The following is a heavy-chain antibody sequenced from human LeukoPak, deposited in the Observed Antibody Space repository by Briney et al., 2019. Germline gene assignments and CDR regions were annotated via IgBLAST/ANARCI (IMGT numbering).Heavy chain of an antibody. CDR3: ARDDGYYGSGSYYAIDY. CDR1: GFTFRSST. J-gene: IGHJ4*02. V-gene: IGHV3-21*06. D-gene: IGHD3-10*01. CDR2: ISSSSYI. Sequence: GGSLRLSCAASGFTFRSSTMNWVRQAPGKGLEWVSSISSSSYIYYADSMKGRFTISRDNAKNSLYLQMNSLRAEDTAVYYCARDDGYYGSGSYYAIDYWGQGTLVTVSS.